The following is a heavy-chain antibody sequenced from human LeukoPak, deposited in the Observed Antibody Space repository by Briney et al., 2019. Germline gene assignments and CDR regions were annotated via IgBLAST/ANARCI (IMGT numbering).Heavy chain of an antibody. CDR3: ATDIIVGATKGTDY. V-gene: IGHV3-30*02. CDR2: IRYDGSNK. CDR1: GFTFSTYG. Sequence: GGSLRLSCAASGFTFSTYGMHWARQAPGKGLEWVAFIRYDGSNKYYADSVKGRFTISRDNSKNTLYLQMNSLRAEDTAAYYCATDIIVGATKGTDYWGQGTLVTVSS. J-gene: IGHJ4*02. D-gene: IGHD1-26*01.